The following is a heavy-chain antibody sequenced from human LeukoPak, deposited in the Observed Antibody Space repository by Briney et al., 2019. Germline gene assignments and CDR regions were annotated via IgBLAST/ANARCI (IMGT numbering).Heavy chain of an antibody. J-gene: IGHJ6*02. CDR3: AKNLYCGGGSCYPSALGMDV. V-gene: IGHV3-23*01. Sequence: GGSMRLSCAASGFTFSSYAMSWVRQAPGRGLEWVSSISGCGNRTYYADPVKGRLPISRDNSKNTLFLQMNSLRAEDTAVYYCAKNLYCGGGSCYPSALGMDVWGQGTTVTVSS. CDR2: ISGCGNRT. D-gene: IGHD2-15*01. CDR1: GFTFSSYA.